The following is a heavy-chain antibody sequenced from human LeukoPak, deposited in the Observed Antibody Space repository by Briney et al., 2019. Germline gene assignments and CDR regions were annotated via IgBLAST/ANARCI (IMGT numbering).Heavy chain of an antibody. Sequence: GASVTVSCKASGYTFINYDINWVRQAAGQGPEGIGLVNAKSCNTDYAQRFQGRVTMTRDISINTAYMELNSLRSEDTAVYYCAKAPPPHCSGGRCYSWGFVEDWGQGTLVTVSS. CDR3: AKAPPPHCSGGRCYSWGFVED. CDR1: GYTFINYD. D-gene: IGHD2-15*01. J-gene: IGHJ4*02. CDR2: VNAKSCNT. V-gene: IGHV1-8*01.